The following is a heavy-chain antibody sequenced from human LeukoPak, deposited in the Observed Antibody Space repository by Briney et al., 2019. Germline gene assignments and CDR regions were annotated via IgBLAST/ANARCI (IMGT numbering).Heavy chain of an antibody. J-gene: IGHJ5*02. CDR2: ISSSSYI. V-gene: IGHV3-21*01. Sequence: GGSLRLSCAASGFTFSSYSMNWVRQAPGKGLEWVSSISSSSYIYYADSVKGRFTISRDNAKNSLYLQMNSLRAEDTAVYYCARDEYSYAGWFGPWGQGTLVTVSS. CDR3: ARDEYSYAGWFGP. D-gene: IGHD3-16*01. CDR1: GFTFSSYS.